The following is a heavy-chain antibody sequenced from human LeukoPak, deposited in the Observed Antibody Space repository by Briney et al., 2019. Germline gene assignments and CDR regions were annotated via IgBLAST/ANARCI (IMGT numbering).Heavy chain of an antibody. CDR3: AVSSSEGYSYGWDFDY. D-gene: IGHD5-18*01. Sequence: PSETLSLTCAVYGGSFSGYYWSWIRQPPGKGLECIGEINHSGSTNYNPSLKSRVTISVDTSKNQFSLKLSSVTAADTAVYYGAVSSSEGYSYGWDFDYWGQGTLVTVSS. CDR2: INHSGST. V-gene: IGHV4-34*01. CDR1: GGSFSGYY. J-gene: IGHJ4*02.